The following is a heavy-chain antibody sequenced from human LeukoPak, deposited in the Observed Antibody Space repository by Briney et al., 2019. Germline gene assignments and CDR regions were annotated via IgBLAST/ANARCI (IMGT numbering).Heavy chain of an antibody. J-gene: IGHJ4*02. Sequence: GGSLRLSCAASGFTFSSYAMRWVRQAPGKGLEWVSAISGSGGSTYYADSVKGRFTISRDNSKNTLYLQMNSLRAEDTAVYYCAKTFITMIVVVIPTAFDHWGQGTLVTVSS. D-gene: IGHD3-22*01. CDR3: AKTFITMIVVVIPTAFDH. V-gene: IGHV3-23*01. CDR2: ISGSGGST. CDR1: GFTFSSYA.